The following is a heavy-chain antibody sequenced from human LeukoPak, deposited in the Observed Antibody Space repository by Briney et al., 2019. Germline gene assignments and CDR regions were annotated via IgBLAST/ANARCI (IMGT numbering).Heavy chain of an antibody. J-gene: IGHJ5*02. V-gene: IGHV4-38-2*02. CDR3: ARDLQDYDFWSGYYSNWFDP. CDR2: SYHSGST. CDR1: GYSISSGYY. D-gene: IGHD3-3*01. Sequence: KPSETLSLTCAVSGYSISSGYYWGWVRQPPGKGLEWIGNSYHSGSTYYNPSLKSRVTISVDTSKNQFSLKLSSVTAADTAVYYCARDLQDYDFWSGYYSNWFDPWGQGTLVTVS.